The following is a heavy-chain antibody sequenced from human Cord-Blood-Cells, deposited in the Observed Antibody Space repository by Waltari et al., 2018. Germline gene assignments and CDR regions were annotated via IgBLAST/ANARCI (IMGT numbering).Heavy chain of an antibody. V-gene: IGHV3-74*01. D-gene: IGHD6-6*01. Sequence: EVQLVESGGGLVQPGGSLRLPCAASGFHFSSYWMHWVRQAPGKGLVWVSRINSDGSSTSYADSVKGRFTISRDNAKNTLYLQMNSLRAEDTAVNYCASLPSPRSDAFDIWGQGTMVTVSS. CDR1: GFHFSSYW. CDR3: ASLPSPRSDAFDI. CDR2: INSDGSST. J-gene: IGHJ3*02.